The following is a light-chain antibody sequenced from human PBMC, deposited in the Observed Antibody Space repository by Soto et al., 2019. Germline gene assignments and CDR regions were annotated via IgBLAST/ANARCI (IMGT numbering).Light chain of an antibody. J-gene: IGKJ5*01. CDR3: PQYNEWPPFT. CDR2: AAS. V-gene: IGKV3-15*01. Sequence: EIVLTQSPGTQSLSPGERATLSCRASQSVSSSNLAWYQQKPGQAPRLVIYAASTRATGIPDRFSGSVSGTEFTLTISSLQSEDFAVYYCPQYNEWPPFTFGQGTRREIK. CDR1: QSVSSSN.